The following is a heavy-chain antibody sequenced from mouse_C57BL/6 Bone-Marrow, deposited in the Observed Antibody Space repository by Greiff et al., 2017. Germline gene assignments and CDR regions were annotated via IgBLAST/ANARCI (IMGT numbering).Heavy chain of an antibody. J-gene: IGHJ4*01. CDR3: ARGDCGSSCGAMDY. CDR1: GYTFTSYW. CDR2: IDPNSGGI. D-gene: IGHD1-1*01. V-gene: IGHV1-72*01. Sequence: QVLLQQPGAELVKPGASVKLSCKASGYTFTSYWMHWVKQRPGRGLEWIGRIDPNSGGIKYNEKFKSKATLTVDKPSSTTYMQLSRLTSEDTAVYYYARGDCGSSCGAMDYWDQGNSVTVSA.